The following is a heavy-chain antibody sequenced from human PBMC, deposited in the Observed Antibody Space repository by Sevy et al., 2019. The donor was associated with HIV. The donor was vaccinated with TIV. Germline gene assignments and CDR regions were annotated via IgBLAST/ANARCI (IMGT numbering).Heavy chain of an antibody. Sequence: GGSLRLSCAASGLTFSTYSFNWVRQAPGKGLEWVSSISSTSTYKYNADSVKGRFTISRDNAKNSLYLQMTSLRAEDTAVYYCARGLELGYFDYWGLGTLVTVSS. CDR3: ARGLELGYFDY. CDR2: ISSTSTYK. D-gene: IGHD1-7*01. CDR1: GLTFSTYS. J-gene: IGHJ4*02. V-gene: IGHV3-21*01.